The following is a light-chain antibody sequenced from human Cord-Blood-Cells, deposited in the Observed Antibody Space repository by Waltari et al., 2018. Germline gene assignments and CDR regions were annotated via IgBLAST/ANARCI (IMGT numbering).Light chain of an antibody. CDR2: AAS. CDR1: QSISSY. CDR3: QQSYSTPLFT. Sequence: DIQMTQSPSSLSASVGDRVTITCRASQSISSYLNCYQQKPGNAPKLLIYAASSLQSGVPSRFSGSGSGTDFTLTISSLQPEDFATYYCQQSYSTPLFTFGPGTKVDIK. V-gene: IGKV1-39*01. J-gene: IGKJ3*01.